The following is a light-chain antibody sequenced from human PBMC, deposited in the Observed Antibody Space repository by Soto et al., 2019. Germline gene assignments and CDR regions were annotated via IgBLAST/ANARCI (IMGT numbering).Light chain of an antibody. CDR1: QSISDG. CDR2: DAS. CDR3: QQYNNYST. V-gene: IGKV1-5*01. J-gene: IGKJ1*01. Sequence: DIQMTKSPSPLSASLGDRVTITCRASQSISDGLAWFQLKPGKAPKRLTYDASSLEIGVQSRFSGSGSGTEFTLTISSLKPDDFATYYCQQYNNYSTFGQGTKVDIK.